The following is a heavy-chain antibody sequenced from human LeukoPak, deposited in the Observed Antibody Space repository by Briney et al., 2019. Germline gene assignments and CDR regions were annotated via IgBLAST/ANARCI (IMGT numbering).Heavy chain of an antibody. V-gene: IGHV4-30-4*01. CDR3: AGASGTTGTYYFDY. D-gene: IGHD1-1*01. CDR2: IYYSGST. CDR1: GGSISSGDYY. Sequence: SEPLSLTCTVSGGSISSGDYYWSWIRQPPGKGLEWIGYIYYSGSTYYNPSLKSRVTISVDTSKNQFSLKLSSVTAADTAVYYCAGASGTTGTYYFDYWGQGTLVTVSS. J-gene: IGHJ4*02.